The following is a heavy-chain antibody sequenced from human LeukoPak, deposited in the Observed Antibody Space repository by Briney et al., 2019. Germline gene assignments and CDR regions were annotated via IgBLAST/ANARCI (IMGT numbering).Heavy chain of an antibody. Sequence: GRSLRLSCAASGFTFSSYAMSWVRQAPGKGLAWVSTISGGSGSTYCADSVKGRFTISRDNSKNTLYLQMNSLRDEDTAVYYCAKHRFESGGYHSTDWGQGTLVTVSS. CDR2: ISGGSGST. D-gene: IGHD3-22*01. CDR1: GFTFSSYA. V-gene: IGHV3-23*01. CDR3: AKHRFESGGYHSTD. J-gene: IGHJ4*02.